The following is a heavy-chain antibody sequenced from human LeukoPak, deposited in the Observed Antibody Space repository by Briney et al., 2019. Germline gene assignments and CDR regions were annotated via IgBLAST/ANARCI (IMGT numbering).Heavy chain of an antibody. D-gene: IGHD4-17*01. Sequence: GGSLRLSCAASRFTFSNYPMHWVRQAPGKGLEWVALLSYDGSNEYYADSVKGRFTISRGNAKNSLYLQMNSLRAEDTAVYYCARDPTVSDYWGQGTLVTVSS. CDR3: ARDPTVSDY. CDR1: RFTFSNYP. CDR2: LSYDGSNE. V-gene: IGHV3-30-3*01. J-gene: IGHJ4*02.